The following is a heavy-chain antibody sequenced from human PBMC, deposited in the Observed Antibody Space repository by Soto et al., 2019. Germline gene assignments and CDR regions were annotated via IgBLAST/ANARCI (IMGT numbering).Heavy chain of an antibody. D-gene: IGHD4-17*01. CDR1: GGSISSSSYY. J-gene: IGHJ5*02. V-gene: IGHV4-39*01. Sequence: QLQLQASGPGLVKPSETLSLTCTVSGGSISSSSYYWGWIRQPPGKGLEWIGSIYYSGSTYYNQSLKSRVTVSVDTSKNQFSLKLGSVTAADTAVYYCARHGFGDYIKRRGNWFDPWGQGTLVTVSS. CDR2: IYYSGST. CDR3: ARHGFGDYIKRRGNWFDP.